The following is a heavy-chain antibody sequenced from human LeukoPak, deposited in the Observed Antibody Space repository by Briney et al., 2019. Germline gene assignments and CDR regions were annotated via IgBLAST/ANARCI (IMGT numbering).Heavy chain of an antibody. CDR1: GDSIIMSSRYY. CDR3: ARSYRSGRLHNWFDP. CDR2: IYYSGST. D-gene: IGHD3-10*01. Sequence: SETLSLTCTVSGDSIIMSSRYYWAWIRQPPGKALAWIGSIYYSGSTYYNPSLTSRVTMAVDTSKNQLSLKMSSVTIADTAAYYCARSYRSGRLHNWFDPWGQGTLVTVSS. V-gene: IGHV4-39*01. J-gene: IGHJ5*02.